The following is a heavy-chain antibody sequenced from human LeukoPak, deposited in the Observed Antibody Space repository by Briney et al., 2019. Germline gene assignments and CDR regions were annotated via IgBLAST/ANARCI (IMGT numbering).Heavy chain of an antibody. Sequence: GGSLRLSCSASGFTFSSHTMHWARQAPGKGLEYVSSIAGHGGRTYYADSVKGRFTISRDNSRNTLYLQMSSLRPEDTAVYSCVKDLDGSYAFDYWGQGTLVTVSS. CDR1: GFTFSSHT. V-gene: IGHV3-64D*09. CDR2: IAGHGGRT. J-gene: IGHJ4*02. D-gene: IGHD1-26*01. CDR3: VKDLDGSYAFDY.